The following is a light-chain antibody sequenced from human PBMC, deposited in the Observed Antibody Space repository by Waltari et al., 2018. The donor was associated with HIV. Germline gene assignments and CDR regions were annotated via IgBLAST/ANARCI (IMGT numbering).Light chain of an antibody. CDR2: AAS. J-gene: IGKJ4*01. CDR3: QQANSFLT. V-gene: IGKV1D-12*01. CDR1: QSISNW. Sequence: DIHLTQSPSSVSASVGDTVTITCRASQSISNWLAWYQQQPGKAPQLLIYAASTLQSGVPSRFSGRGSGTDFTLTITNLQPEDFATYYCQQANSFLTFGGGTKVEIK.